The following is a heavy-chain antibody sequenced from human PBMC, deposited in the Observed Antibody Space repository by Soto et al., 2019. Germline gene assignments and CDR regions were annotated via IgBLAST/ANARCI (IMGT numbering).Heavy chain of an antibody. J-gene: IGHJ4*02. D-gene: IGHD6-13*01. CDR2: ISYDGSNK. V-gene: IGHV3-30*03. Sequence: GSLRLSCAASGFTFSSYGMHWVRQAPGKGLEWVAVISYDGSNKYYADSVKGRFTISRDNSKNTLYLQMNSLRAEDTAVYYCALRAGPLGGQGTLVTVSS. CDR3: ALRAGPL. CDR1: GFTFSSYG.